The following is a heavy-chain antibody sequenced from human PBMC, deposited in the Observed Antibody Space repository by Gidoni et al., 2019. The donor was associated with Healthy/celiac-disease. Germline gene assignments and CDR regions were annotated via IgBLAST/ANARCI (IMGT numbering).Heavy chain of an antibody. V-gene: IGHV3-48*01. CDR2: ISSSSSTI. CDR1: GFTFSSYS. J-gene: IGHJ4*02. CDR3: ASHLSPDRLSSSSPGY. Sequence: EVQLVESGGGLVQPGGSLRLSCAASGFTFSSYSMNWVRQAPGKGLEWVSYISSSSSTIYYADSVKGRFTISRDNAKNSLYLQMNSLRAEDTAVYYCASHLSPDRLSSSSPGYWGQGTLVTVSS. D-gene: IGHD6-13*01.